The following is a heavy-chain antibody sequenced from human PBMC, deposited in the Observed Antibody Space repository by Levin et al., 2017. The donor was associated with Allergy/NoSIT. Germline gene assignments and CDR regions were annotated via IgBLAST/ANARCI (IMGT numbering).Heavy chain of an antibody. V-gene: IGHV3-30*18. J-gene: IGHJ4*02. CDR3: AKTYMIGDNSGIDYFDQ. D-gene: IGHD3-10*02. CDR1: GFTFSSYG. CDR2: ITKDGNNK. Sequence: GGSLRLSCAASGFTFSSYGMHWVRQAPGKGLKWVAFITKDGNNKYYADSVKGRFTISRDNAKNTLYMEMNSLRVEDTAVYYCAKTYMIGDNSGIDYFDQWGQGTLVTVTS.